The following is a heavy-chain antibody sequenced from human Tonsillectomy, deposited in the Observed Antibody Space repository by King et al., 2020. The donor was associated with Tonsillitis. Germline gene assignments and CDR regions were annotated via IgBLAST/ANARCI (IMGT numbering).Heavy chain of an antibody. CDR2: IYPGDSDT. D-gene: IGHD4-23*01. V-gene: IGHV5-51*01. CDR3: AGRYGGNSEVNYDMDV. Sequence: VQLVESGAEVKKPGESLKISCTGSGYSFSNYWIAWVRQMPGKGLEWMGIIYPGDSDTTYSPSFQGQVTISADKSISPAYLQWSSRKASDTAMYYCAGRYGGNSEVNYDMDVWGQGTTVTVSS. CDR1: GYSFSNYW. J-gene: IGHJ6*01.